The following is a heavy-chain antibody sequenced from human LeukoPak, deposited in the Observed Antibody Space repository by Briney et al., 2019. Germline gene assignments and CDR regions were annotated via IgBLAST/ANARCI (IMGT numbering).Heavy chain of an antibody. CDR3: ARHWTGYYYYGMDV. CDR2: IYYSGST. V-gene: IGHV4-39*01. CDR1: GDSIISSSHY. D-gene: IGHD3/OR15-3a*01. Sequence: SETLSLTCTVFGDSIISSSHYWGWIRQPPGKGLEWIGSIYYSGSTHFNPSLQSRVTMSVDASRNQFSLKLSSVTAADMAGYYCARHWTGYYYYGMDVWGQGTTVTVSS. J-gene: IGHJ6*02.